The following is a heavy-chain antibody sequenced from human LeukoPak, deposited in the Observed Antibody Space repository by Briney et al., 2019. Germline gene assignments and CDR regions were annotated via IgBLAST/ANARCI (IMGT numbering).Heavy chain of an antibody. Sequence: PSETLSLTCTVSGGSISSSSYYWGWIRQPPGKGLEWIGSIYYSGSTYYNPSLKSRVTISVDTSKNQFSLKLSSVTAADTAVYYCASYYDSIDYWGQGTLVTVSS. CDR3: ASYYDSIDY. D-gene: IGHD3-22*01. CDR1: GGSISSSSYY. V-gene: IGHV4-39*07. CDR2: IYYSGST. J-gene: IGHJ4*02.